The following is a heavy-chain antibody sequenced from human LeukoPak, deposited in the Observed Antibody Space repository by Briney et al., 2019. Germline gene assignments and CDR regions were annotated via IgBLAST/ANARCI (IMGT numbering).Heavy chain of an antibody. CDR3: ARALRFLELDY. CDR1: GGSFSGYC. V-gene: IGHV4-34*01. CDR2: INHSGST. Sequence: SETLSLTCAVYGGSFSGYCWNWIRQPPGKGLEWIGEINHSGSTSYNPSLKSRVTISVDTSKNQFSLKLSSVTAADRAVYYCARALRFLELDYWGQGTLVTVSS. J-gene: IGHJ4*02. D-gene: IGHD3-3*01.